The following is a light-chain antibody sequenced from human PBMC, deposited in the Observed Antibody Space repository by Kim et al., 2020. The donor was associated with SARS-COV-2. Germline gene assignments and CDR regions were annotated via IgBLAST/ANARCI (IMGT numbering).Light chain of an antibody. CDR2: GNS. Sequence: PGQRVTISCTGSSSNIRAGYDVHWYQLLPGTAPKLLIYGNSNRPSGVPDRFSGSKSGTSASLAITGLQAEDEADYYCQSYDSSLSLFGGGTKLTVL. J-gene: IGLJ3*02. CDR3: QSYDSSLSL. CDR1: SSNIRAGYD. V-gene: IGLV1-40*01.